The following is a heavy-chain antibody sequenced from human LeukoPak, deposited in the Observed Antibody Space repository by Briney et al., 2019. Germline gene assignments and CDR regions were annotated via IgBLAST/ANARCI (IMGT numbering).Heavy chain of an antibody. J-gene: IGHJ2*01. CDR2: IYYSGST. Sequence: SETLSLTCSVSGGPISSSSYYWGWIRQPPGKGLEWIGSIYYSGSTYYNPSLKSRVTISVDTSKNQFSLKLSSVTAADTAVYYCARSPLLGGYNWSGYFDLWGRGTLVTVSS. CDR1: GGPISSSSYY. V-gene: IGHV4-39*01. D-gene: IGHD5-24*01. CDR3: ARSPLLGGYNWSGYFDL.